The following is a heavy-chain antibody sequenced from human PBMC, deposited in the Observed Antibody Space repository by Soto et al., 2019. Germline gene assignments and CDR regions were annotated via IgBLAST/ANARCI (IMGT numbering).Heavy chain of an antibody. CDR3: TRLKKIGSPTHYYYYSDMYV. D-gene: IGHD1-26*01. J-gene: IGHJ6*01. CDR2: IYHSGST. V-gene: IGHV4-34*01. CDR1: GGAFSGYY. Sequence: SETLSLTCAVYGGAFSGYYWSWIRQPPGKGLECIVEIYHSGSTNYSPSRESRVTISIDTSKNQFSLNLNSVTAADTAVYYCTRLKKIGSPTHYYYYSDMYVWEPEATVTVST.